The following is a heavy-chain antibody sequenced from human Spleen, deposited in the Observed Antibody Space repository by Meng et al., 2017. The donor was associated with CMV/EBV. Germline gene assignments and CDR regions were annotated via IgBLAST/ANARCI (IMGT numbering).Heavy chain of an antibody. J-gene: IGHJ6*02. Sequence: ASVKVSCKASGGTFSSYAISWVRQAPGQGLEWMGWINPNSGGTNYAQKFQGRVTMTRDTSISTAYMELSRLRSDDTAVYYCARVAVIGGYAMDVWGQGTTVTVSS. D-gene: IGHD2-21*01. CDR1: GGTFSSYA. CDR2: INPNSGGT. V-gene: IGHV1-2*02. CDR3: ARVAVIGGYAMDV.